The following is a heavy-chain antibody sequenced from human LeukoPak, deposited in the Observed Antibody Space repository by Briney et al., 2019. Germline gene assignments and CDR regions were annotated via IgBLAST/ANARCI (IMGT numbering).Heavy chain of an antibody. CDR3: ARLTGYGTPVDY. CDR2: IYTSGSA. D-gene: IGHD1-14*01. V-gene: IGHV4-4*08. Sequence: SETLSLTCTVSGGTISSYYWRWIRQPPGKGLEWSGYIYTSGSANYNPSLKSRVTISVDTSKNQFSLELGSVTAADTAVYYCARLTGYGTPVDYWGQGTLVTVSS. J-gene: IGHJ4*02. CDR1: GGTISSYY.